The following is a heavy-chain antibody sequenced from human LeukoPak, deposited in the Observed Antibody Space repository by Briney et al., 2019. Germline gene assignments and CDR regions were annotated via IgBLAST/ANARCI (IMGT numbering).Heavy chain of an antibody. J-gene: IGHJ4*02. CDR3: AKDRYSYAFEYSDS. CDR1: GFTFSSYA. Sequence: PGGSLRLSCAASGFTFSSYAMHWVRQAPGKGLEWVAVISYDGSNKYYADSVKGRFTISRDNSKNTLYLQMSSLRTEDTAVYYCAKDRYSYAFEYSDSWGQGTLVTVSS. V-gene: IGHV3-30-3*01. D-gene: IGHD5-18*01. CDR2: ISYDGSNK.